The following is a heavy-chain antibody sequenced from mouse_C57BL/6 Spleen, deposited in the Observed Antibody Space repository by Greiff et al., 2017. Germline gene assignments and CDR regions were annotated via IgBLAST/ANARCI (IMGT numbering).Heavy chain of an antibody. Sequence: QVQLQQPGAELVRPGTSVKLSCKASGYTFTSYWMHWVKQRPGQGLEWIGVIDPSDSYSNYNQKFNGKATLTVETSSSTAYMQLSSLTSEDSAVYYCARGGNYEFDYWGQGTTLTVSS. D-gene: IGHD2-4*01. J-gene: IGHJ2*01. V-gene: IGHV1-59*01. CDR2: IDPSDSYS. CDR1: GYTFTSYW. CDR3: ARGGNYEFDY.